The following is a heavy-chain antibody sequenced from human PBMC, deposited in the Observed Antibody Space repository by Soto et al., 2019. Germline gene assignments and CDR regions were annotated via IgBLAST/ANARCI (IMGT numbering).Heavy chain of an antibody. J-gene: IGHJ4*02. CDR1: GYTFTGYY. V-gene: IGHV1-2*04. D-gene: IGHD4-4*01. CDR3: ARVGGSNDYTHFDY. Sequence: GASVKVSCKASGYTFTGYYMHWVRQAPGQGLEWMGWINPNSGGTNYAQKFQGWVTMTRDTSISTAYMELSRLRSDDTAVYYCARVGGSNDYTHFDYWGQGTLVTVSS. CDR2: INPNSGGT.